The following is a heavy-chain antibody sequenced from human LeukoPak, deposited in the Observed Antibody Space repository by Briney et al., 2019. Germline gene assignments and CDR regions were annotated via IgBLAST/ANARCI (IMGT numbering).Heavy chain of an antibody. Sequence: GGSLRLSCAASGFTFNSYWMSWVRQAPGKGLEWVANIKQDGSEKYYVDSVKGRFTISRDNAKNSLYLQMNSLRAEDTAVYYCARHRSGGSQDDAFDIWGQGTMVTVSS. CDR1: GFTFNSYW. CDR3: ARHRSGGSQDDAFDI. V-gene: IGHV3-7*01. D-gene: IGHD2-15*01. CDR2: IKQDGSEK. J-gene: IGHJ3*02.